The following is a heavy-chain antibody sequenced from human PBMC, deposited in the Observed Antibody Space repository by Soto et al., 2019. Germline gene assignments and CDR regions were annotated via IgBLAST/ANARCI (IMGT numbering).Heavy chain of an antibody. Sequence: SQTLSLTCVISGDSVSGNRAARNWIRQSPSRGLEWLGRTYYRSKWYIEYAPSVTGRMTIKPDTSKNQFSLQLNSVTPEDTAVYYCATGMLIRGHHYYMDVWGQGTSVTSP. V-gene: IGHV6-1*01. CDR2: TYYRSKWYI. J-gene: IGHJ6*03. CDR3: ATGMLIRGHHYYMDV. D-gene: IGHD3-10*01. CDR1: GDSVSGNRAA.